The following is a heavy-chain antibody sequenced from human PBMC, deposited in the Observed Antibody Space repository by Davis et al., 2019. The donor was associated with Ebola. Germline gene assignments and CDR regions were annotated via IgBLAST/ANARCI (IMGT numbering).Heavy chain of an antibody. CDR1: GYTFTAYY. J-gene: IGHJ6*02. V-gene: IGHV1-2*04. D-gene: IGHD3-10*01. CDR2: INPHSGVT. CDR3: ARVLPPRGMDV. Sequence: AASVKVSCKASGYTFTAYYMHWVRQAPGQGLEWMGWINPHSGVTNYAQQFQGWVTMTTDTSINTAYMELSRLRSDDTAVYYCARVLPPRGMDVWGQGTTVTVSS.